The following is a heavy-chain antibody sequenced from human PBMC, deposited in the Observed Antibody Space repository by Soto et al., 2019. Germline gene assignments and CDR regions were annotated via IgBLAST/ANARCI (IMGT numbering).Heavy chain of an antibody. V-gene: IGHV3-74*01. Sequence: EVQLVESGGGLVQPGGSLRLSCAASGFSFSRDWMHWVHQAPGKGLVWVSRVNSDGSITNYADSVRGRFTISRDNAKNTLYLEMNSLRVEDTAMYYCVRWPEYWGQGTLVTVSS. CDR2: VNSDGSIT. CDR3: VRWPEY. D-gene: IGHD2-15*01. CDR1: GFSFSRDW. J-gene: IGHJ4*01.